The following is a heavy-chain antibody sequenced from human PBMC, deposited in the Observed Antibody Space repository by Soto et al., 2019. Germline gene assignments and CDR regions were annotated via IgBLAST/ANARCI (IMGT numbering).Heavy chain of an antibody. CDR1: GLTFSSNG. Sequence: GDLRLSYAASGLTFSSNGMHWVRLAPGKGLEWVAVIWYDGTNKYYADSVKGRFTISRDNSKNTLYLQMNSLRAEDTALYYCTTSTQYYYGMDVWGQGTTVTVSS. V-gene: IGHV3-33*01. CDR3: TTSTQYYYGMDV. CDR2: IWYDGTNK. J-gene: IGHJ6*02.